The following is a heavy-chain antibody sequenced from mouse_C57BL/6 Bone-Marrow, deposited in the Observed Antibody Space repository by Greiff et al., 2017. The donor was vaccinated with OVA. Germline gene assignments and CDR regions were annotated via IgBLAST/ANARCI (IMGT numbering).Heavy chain of an antibody. V-gene: IGHV1-81*01. CDR2: IYPRSGNT. Sequence: VQRVESGAELARPGASVKLSCKASGYTFTSYGISWVKQRTGQGLEWIGEIYPRSGNTYYNEKFKGKATLTADKSSSTAYMELRSLTSEDSAVYFCARSGYFDVWGTGTTVTVSS. J-gene: IGHJ1*03. CDR1: GYTFTSYG. CDR3: ARSGYFDV.